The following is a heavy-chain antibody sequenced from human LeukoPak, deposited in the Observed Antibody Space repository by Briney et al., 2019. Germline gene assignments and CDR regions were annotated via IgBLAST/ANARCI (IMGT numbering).Heavy chain of an antibody. CDR1: GYTFTGYY. CDR3: ARGYCSSTSCPPYYYYYMDV. CDR2: INPNSGGT. J-gene: IGHJ6*03. V-gene: IGHV1-2*02. D-gene: IGHD2-2*01. Sequence: GASVKVSCKASGYTFTGYYMHWVRQAPGQGLEWMGWINPNSGGTKYAQKFQGRVTMTRDTSISTAYMELSRLRSDDTAVYYCARGYCSSTSCPPYYYYYMDVWGKGTTVTASS.